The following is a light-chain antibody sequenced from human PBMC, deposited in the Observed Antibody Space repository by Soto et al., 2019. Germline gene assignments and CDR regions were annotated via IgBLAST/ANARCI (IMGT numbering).Light chain of an antibody. V-gene: IGKV3-15*01. CDR1: QSVGLT. CDR2: GAS. J-gene: IGKJ4*01. Sequence: EIVMTQSPATLSVSPGERATLSCRASQSVGLTLAWFQQKPGQAPRLLIYGASTRAAGIPARFSGSGSGTEFTLTISSLQPEDVAVYYCQQYDKWPLTFGGGTTVDIK. CDR3: QQYDKWPLT.